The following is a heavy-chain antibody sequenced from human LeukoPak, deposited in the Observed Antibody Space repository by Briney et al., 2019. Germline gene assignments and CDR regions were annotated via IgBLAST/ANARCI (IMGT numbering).Heavy chain of an antibody. J-gene: IGHJ4*02. CDR2: IYYSGST. D-gene: IGHD1-14*01. CDR1: GGSISSGGYY. CDR3: ARSPEYYFDY. V-gene: IGHV4-31*03. Sequence: PSQTLSLTCTVSGGSISSGGYYWSWIRQHPGKGLEWIGYIYYSGSTYYNPSLKSRVTISVNTSENQFSLKLTSVTAADTAVYHCARSPEYYFDYWGQGTLVTVSS.